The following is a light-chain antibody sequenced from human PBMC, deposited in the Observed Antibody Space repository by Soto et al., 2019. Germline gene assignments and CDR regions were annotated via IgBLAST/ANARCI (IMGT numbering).Light chain of an antibody. V-gene: IGKV3-20*01. CDR2: GAS. Sequence: EIVLTQSPGTLSLSPGERATLSCRASQSVSSSYLAWYQQKPGQAPRRLIYGASSRATGLPDRFLGSGAATDFTLTISRLDPQDFAVYYCQQYGSSPLTFGGETKVEIK. CDR1: QSVSSSY. CDR3: QQYGSSPLT. J-gene: IGKJ4*01.